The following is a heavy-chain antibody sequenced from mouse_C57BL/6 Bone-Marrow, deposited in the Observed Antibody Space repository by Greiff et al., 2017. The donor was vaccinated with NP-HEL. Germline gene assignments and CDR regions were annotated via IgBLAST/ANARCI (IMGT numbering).Heavy chain of an antibody. CDR3: ARTETGTY. Sequence: EVMLVESGGGLVKPGGSLKLSCAASGFTFSDYGMHWVRQAPEQGLEWVADISSGSSTIYYADTVKGRFTISRDNAKNTLFLQMTSLRSEDTAMCYCARTETGTYWGQGTLVTVSA. CDR2: ISSGSSTI. J-gene: IGHJ3*01. CDR1: GFTFSDYG. D-gene: IGHD4-1*01. V-gene: IGHV5-17*01.